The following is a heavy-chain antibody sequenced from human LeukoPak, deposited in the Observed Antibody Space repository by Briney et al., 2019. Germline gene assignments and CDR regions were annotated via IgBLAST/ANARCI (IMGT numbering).Heavy chain of an antibody. J-gene: IGHJ6*02. D-gene: IGHD5-12*01. V-gene: IGHV3-30-3*01. Sequence: RAGGSLRLSCAASGFTFSSYAMHWVRQAPGKGLEWVAVISYDGSNKYYADSVKGRFTISRDNSKNTLYLQMNSLRAEDTAVYYCARDRGFSGYDWEDVAHYYYYGMDVWGQGTTVTVSS. CDR3: ARDRGFSGYDWEDVAHYYYYGMDV. CDR1: GFTFSSYA. CDR2: ISYDGSNK.